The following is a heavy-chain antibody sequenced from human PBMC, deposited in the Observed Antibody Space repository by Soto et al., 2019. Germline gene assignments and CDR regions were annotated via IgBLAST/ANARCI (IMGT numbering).Heavy chain of an antibody. V-gene: IGHV1-8*01. J-gene: IGHJ6*02. CDR1: GYTFTNYD. CDR3: ARDGVVLPAAPMGMDV. Sequence: ASVKVSCKASGYTFTNYDINWVRQAAGQGLEWMGWLNLNSGIAGYAHKFQGRVTMTRNTSISTAYMDLNSLRSDDTAVYYCARDGVVLPAAPMGMDVWGQGTPVTGSS. D-gene: IGHD2-2*01. CDR2: LNLNSGIA.